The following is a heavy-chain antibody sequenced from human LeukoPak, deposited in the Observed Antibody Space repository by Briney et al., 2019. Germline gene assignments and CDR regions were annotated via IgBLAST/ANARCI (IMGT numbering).Heavy chain of an antibody. J-gene: IGHJ4*02. D-gene: IGHD3-3*01. Sequence: SETLSLTCTVSGGSISSYYWSWIRQPPGKGLEWIGYIYYSGSTNYNPSLKSRVTISVDTSKNQFSLKLSSVTAADTAVYYCAREKAERFLEWFHFDYWGQGTLVTVSS. CDR3: AREKAERFLEWFHFDY. CDR1: GGSISSYY. CDR2: IYYSGST. V-gene: IGHV4-59*01.